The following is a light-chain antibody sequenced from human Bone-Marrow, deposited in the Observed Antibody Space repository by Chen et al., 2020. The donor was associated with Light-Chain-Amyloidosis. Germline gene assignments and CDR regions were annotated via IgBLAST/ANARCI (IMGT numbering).Light chain of an antibody. CDR3: SSFTSSSSYV. V-gene: IGLV2-14*01. J-gene: IGLJ1*01. CDR1: IGDVGTYNY. Sequence: QSALTQPASVSGSPGQSITISCTGTIGDVGTYNYVSWYQQHPGKAPKVIIYADSNRPSVVPNRFSGSKSGNTASLTIAGLQAEDEADYYCSSFTSSSSYVFGPGTKVTVL. CDR2: ADS.